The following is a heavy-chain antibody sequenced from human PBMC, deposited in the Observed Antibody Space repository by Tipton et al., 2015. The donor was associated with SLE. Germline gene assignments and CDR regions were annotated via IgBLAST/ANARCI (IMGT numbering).Heavy chain of an antibody. Sequence: GLVKPSETLSLTCSVSGGSIISSSYSWGWIRQSPGKGLEWIGTISYSGRPYYNPALKSQVTISVDTSKNQFSLKVNSVTAADTAVYYCARGSRWFGKLYPHGFDIWGQGTMVTVSS. CDR1: GGSIISSSYS. CDR3: ARGSRWFGKLYPHGFDI. D-gene: IGHD3-10*01. V-gene: IGHV4-39*07. CDR2: ISYSGRP. J-gene: IGHJ3*02.